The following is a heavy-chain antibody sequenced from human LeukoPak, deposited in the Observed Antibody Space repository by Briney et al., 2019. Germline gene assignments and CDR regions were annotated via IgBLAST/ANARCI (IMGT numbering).Heavy chain of an antibody. Sequence: SVKVSCKASGGTFSSYAISWVRQAPGQGLEWMGGIIPIFGTANYAQKFQGRVTITADESTSTAYMELSSLRSEDTAVYHCAFRTMVRGVDYWGQGTLVTVSS. D-gene: IGHD3-10*01. CDR3: AFRTMVRGVDY. CDR1: GGTFSSYA. V-gene: IGHV1-69*13. J-gene: IGHJ4*02. CDR2: IIPIFGTA.